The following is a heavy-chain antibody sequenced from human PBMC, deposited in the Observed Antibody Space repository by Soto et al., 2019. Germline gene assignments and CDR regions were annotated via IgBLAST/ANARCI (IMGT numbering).Heavy chain of an antibody. J-gene: IGHJ4*02. CDR2: IYYSGST. Sequence: SETLSLTCTVSGGSISSYYWSWIRQPPGKGLEWIGYIYYSGSTNYNPPLNGRVTMSVDTSNNHFSLKLSSVTAADTAVYFCAKYRRTDAEGYTFDYWGQGALVTVSS. CDR3: AKYRRTDAEGYTFDY. CDR1: GGSISSYY. D-gene: IGHD2-15*01. V-gene: IGHV4-59*01.